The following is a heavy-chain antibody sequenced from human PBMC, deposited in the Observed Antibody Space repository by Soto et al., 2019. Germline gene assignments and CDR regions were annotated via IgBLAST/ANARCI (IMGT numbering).Heavy chain of an antibody. CDR1: GFSLRTSGVG. CDR3: EHSFPRTSGTGSFPPTFDP. J-gene: IGHJ5*02. Sequence: SGPTLVNPTQTLTLTCACSGFSLRTSGVGVGWIRQPPGKALEWLALIYWDDDKRYSPSLKSRLTITKDTSKNQVVLTMTNMDPVDTATYYCEHSFPRTSGTGSFPPTFDPWGQGTRVTVSS. CDR2: IYWDDDK. V-gene: IGHV2-5*02. D-gene: IGHD2-15*01.